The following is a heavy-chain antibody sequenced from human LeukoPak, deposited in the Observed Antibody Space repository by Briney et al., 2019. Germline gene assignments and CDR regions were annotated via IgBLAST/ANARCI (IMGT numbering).Heavy chain of an antibody. J-gene: IGHJ6*03. CDR1: GYTFTSYG. V-gene: IGHV1-69*13. CDR2: SIPMLGTA. D-gene: IGHD2-2*01. CDR3: ATGDIVVKGSDYYYYYMDV. Sequence: SVKVSCKASGYTFTSYGISWVRQAPGQGLEWMGGSIPMLGTANYAQKFQGRVTITADDSTSTAYMELSSLRSEDTAVYYCATGDIVVKGSDYYYYYMDVWGKGTTVTVSS.